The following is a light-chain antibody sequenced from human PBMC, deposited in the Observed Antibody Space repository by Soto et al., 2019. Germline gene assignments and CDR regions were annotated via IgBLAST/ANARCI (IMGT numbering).Light chain of an antibody. CDR2: GNS. V-gene: IGLV1-40*01. J-gene: IGLJ1*01. Sequence: QAVVTQPPSVSGAPGQRVTISCTGSSSNIGAGYDVHWYQQLPGTAPKLLIYGNSNRPSGVPDRFSGSKSGTSASLAITGHQAEDEADYYCQSYDSSLSGLYVFGTGTKVTVL. CDR1: SSNIGAGYD. CDR3: QSYDSSLSGLYV.